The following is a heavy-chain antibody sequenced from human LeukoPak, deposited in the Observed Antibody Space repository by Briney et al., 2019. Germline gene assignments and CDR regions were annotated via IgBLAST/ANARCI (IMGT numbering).Heavy chain of an antibody. V-gene: IGHV1-69*13. Sequence: ASVKVSCKASGGTFSSYAISWVRQAPGQGLEWMGGIIPIFGTANYAQKFQGRVTITADESTSTAYMELSSLRSEDTAVYYCARDRIAVAALDYWGQGTLVTVSS. CDR1: GGTFSSYA. D-gene: IGHD6-19*01. CDR3: ARDRIAVAALDY. CDR2: IIPIFGTA. J-gene: IGHJ4*02.